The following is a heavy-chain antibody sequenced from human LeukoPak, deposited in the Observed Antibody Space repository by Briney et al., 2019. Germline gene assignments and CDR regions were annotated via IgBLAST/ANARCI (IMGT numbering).Heavy chain of an antibody. Sequence: GGGLRLSFAAAGFTFSSHGMHWVRPAPRKGPGGGAIFRVDGSNKYYADSVKGRFTISKDNSKNTLYLQMNSLRAEDTAVYYCAKDGYYDFWSGYYEDYWGQGTLVTVSS. J-gene: IGHJ4*02. CDR2: FRVDGSNK. CDR1: GFTFSSHG. V-gene: IGHV3-30*02. CDR3: AKDGYYDFWSGYYEDY. D-gene: IGHD3-3*01.